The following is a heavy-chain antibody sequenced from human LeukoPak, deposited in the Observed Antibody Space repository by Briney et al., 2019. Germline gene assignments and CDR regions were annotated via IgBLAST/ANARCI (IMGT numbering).Heavy chain of an antibody. CDR3: ARDAGYGSYFDY. J-gene: IGHJ4*02. D-gene: IGHD3-10*01. CDR1: GFTFSSYA. Sequence: GGSLRLSCAASGFTFSSYAMHWVRQAPGKGLEWVAVISYDGSNKYYADSVKGRCTIPRDNSKNTLYLQMNSLRAEDTAVYYCARDAGYGSYFDYWGQGTLVTVSS. V-gene: IGHV3-30*04. CDR2: ISYDGSNK.